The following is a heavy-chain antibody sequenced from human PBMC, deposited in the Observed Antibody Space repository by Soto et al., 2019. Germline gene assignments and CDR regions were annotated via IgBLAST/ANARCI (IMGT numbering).Heavy chain of an antibody. Sequence: PSQTLSLTCAISGDSVSSNSTASNWIMQSPSRGLEWLGRTYYRSKWYNDYAVSVTSRITINPDTSKNQFSLQLNSVTPEHTAVYYCARILVAVAGTISPFDYWGQGTLVTVSS. J-gene: IGHJ4*02. D-gene: IGHD6-19*01. CDR1: GDSVSSNSTA. CDR3: ARILVAVAGTISPFDY. CDR2: TYYRSKWYN. V-gene: IGHV6-1*01.